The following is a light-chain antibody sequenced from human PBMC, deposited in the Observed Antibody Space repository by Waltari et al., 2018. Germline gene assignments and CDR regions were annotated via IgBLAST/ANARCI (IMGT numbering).Light chain of an antibody. J-gene: IGKJ1*01. CDR2: AAS. Sequence: DIQMTQSPSSLSASVGDRVTITCRESQSISSYLNWYQPKPGKAPKLLIYAASSLQSGVPSRFSGSGSGTDFTLTISSLQPEDFATYYCQQSYSTPPWTFGQGTKVEIK. CDR1: QSISSY. CDR3: QQSYSTPPWT. V-gene: IGKV1-39*01.